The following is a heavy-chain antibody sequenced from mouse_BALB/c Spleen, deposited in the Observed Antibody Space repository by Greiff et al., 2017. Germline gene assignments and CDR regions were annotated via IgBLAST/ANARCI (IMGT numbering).Heavy chain of an antibody. V-gene: IGHV5-6-4*01. CDR1: GFTFSSYT. Sequence: EVQGVESGGGLVKPGGSLKLSCAASGFTFSSYTMSWVRQTPEKRLEWVATISSGGSYTYYPDSVKGRFTISRDNAKNTLYLQMSSLKSEDTAMYYCTREESSYWYFDVWGAGTTVTVSS. CDR3: TREESSYWYFDV. J-gene: IGHJ1*01. CDR2: ISSGGSYT. D-gene: IGHD1-1*01.